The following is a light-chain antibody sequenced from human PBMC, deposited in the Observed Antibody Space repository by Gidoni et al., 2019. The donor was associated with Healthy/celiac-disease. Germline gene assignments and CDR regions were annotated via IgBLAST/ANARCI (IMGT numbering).Light chain of an antibody. CDR1: QSVLYSSNNKNY. Sequence: DIVMTQSPDYLAVSLGERATINCKSSQSVLYSSNNKNYLAWYKQKPGQPPKLFIYWASTRESGVPDRFSGRGSGTDFTLTISSLQAEDVAVYYYQQYYSTPGAFXGXTKVEIK. CDR3: QQYYSTPGA. J-gene: IGKJ4*01. V-gene: IGKV4-1*01. CDR2: WAS.